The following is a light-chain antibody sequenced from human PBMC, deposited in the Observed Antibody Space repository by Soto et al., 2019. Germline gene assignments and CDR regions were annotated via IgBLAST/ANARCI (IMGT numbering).Light chain of an antibody. CDR1: SGDVGGYDY. Sequence: QSALTQPAYVSGSPGQSITISCNGSSGDVGGYDYVSWYQHGPGKAPKLLIYDVTNRPSGVSNRFSGSKSDNTASLTISGLQDEEEADYYCSSYPVSSTLFGEGTKLTVL. CDR2: DVT. V-gene: IGLV2-14*03. CDR3: SSYPVSSTL. J-gene: IGLJ3*02.